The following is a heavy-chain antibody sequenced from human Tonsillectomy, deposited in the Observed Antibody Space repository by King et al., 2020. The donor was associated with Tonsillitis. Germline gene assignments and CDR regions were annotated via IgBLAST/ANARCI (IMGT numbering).Heavy chain of an antibody. CDR3: AKDRNLINAHFDY. V-gene: IGHV3-23*04. Sequence: VQLVESGGGLVQPGGSLRLSCAASGFTFSSYAMSWVRQAPGKGLECVSGISGPGGSTYYADSVKGRFTISRDNSKNTLYLQMNSLRAEETALYYCAKDRNLINAHFDYWGQGTLVTVSS. CDR1: GFTFSSYA. J-gene: IGHJ4*02. D-gene: IGHD1-14*01. CDR2: ISGPGGST.